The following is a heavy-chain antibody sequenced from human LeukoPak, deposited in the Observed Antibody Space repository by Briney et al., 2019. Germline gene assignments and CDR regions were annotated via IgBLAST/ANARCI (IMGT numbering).Heavy chain of an antibody. V-gene: IGHV1-69*04. CDR3: ARDPQPYSYGSYYFDY. J-gene: IGHJ4*02. CDR1: GGTFSSYA. D-gene: IGHD5-18*01. Sequence: SVKVSCKASGGTFSSYAISWVRQAPGQGLEWMGRIIPIFGIANYAQKFQGRVSITADKSTSTAYMELSSLRSEDTAVYYCARDPQPYSYGSYYFDYWGQGTLVTVSS. CDR2: IIPIFGIA.